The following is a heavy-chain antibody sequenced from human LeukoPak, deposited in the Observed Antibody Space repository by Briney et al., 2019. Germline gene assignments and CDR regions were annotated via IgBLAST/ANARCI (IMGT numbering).Heavy chain of an antibody. Sequence: PGRSLRLSCAASGFTFSSYAMHWVRQAPGKGLEWVAVISYDGSNKYYADSVKGRFTISRDNSKNTLYLQMNSLRAEDTAVYYCARGRGIAAALDMAFDIWGQGTMVTVSS. J-gene: IGHJ3*02. CDR1: GFTFSSYA. CDR3: ARGRGIAAALDMAFDI. D-gene: IGHD6-13*01. V-gene: IGHV3-30-3*01. CDR2: ISYDGSNK.